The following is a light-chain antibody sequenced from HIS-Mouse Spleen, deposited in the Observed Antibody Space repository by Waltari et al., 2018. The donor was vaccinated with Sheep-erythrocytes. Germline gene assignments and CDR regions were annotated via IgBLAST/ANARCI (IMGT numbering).Light chain of an antibody. CDR1: KLGDKY. CDR3: QAWDSSIVV. CDR2: QDT. Sequence: SSELTQPPSVSVSPGQTASITCSGDKLGDKYACWYQQQPGQSPVLVIYQDTKRPSGLPERCSGANSGNTATLTISGTQAMDEADYYCQAWDSSIVVFGGGTKLTVL. V-gene: IGLV3-1*01. J-gene: IGLJ2*01.